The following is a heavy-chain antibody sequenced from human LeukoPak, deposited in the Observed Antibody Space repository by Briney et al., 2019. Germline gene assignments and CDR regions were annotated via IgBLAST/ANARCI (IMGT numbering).Heavy chain of an antibody. CDR3: ATDLPVAGTFSY. D-gene: IGHD6-19*01. J-gene: IGHJ4*02. Sequence: GASVKVSCKASGGTFSSYAISWVRQAPGKGLEWMGGFDPEDGETIYAQKFQGRVTMTEDTSTDTAHMELSSLRSEDTAVYYCATDLPVAGTFSYWGQGTLVTVSS. V-gene: IGHV1-24*01. CDR1: GGTFSSYA. CDR2: FDPEDGET.